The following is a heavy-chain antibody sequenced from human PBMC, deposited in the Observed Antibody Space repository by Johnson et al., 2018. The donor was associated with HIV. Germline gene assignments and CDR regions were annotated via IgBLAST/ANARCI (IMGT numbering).Heavy chain of an antibody. CDR3: AKGFYDSSGTDSFHI. J-gene: IGHJ3*02. V-gene: IGHV3-20*04. Sequence: VQLVESGGVVVQSGGSLRLSCAASGFTFDDYGMSWVRQAPGKGLEWVSGINWNGGSSGYADSVKGRFTISRDNAKNSLYLQMNSLRAEDTAVYYCAKGFYDSSGTDSFHIWGQGTMVTVSS. CDR2: INWNGGSS. CDR1: GFTFDDYG. D-gene: IGHD3-22*01.